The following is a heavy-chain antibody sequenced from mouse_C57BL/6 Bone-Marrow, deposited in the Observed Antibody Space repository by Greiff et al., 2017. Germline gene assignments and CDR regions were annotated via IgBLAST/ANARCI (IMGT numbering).Heavy chain of an antibody. V-gene: IGHV1-15*01. CDR1: GYTFTDYE. D-gene: IGHD1-1*01. J-gene: IGHJ2*01. CDR2: IDPETGGT. Sequence: VQLQQSGAELVRPGASVTLSCKASGYTFTDYEMHWVKQTPVHGLEWIGAIDPETGGTAYNQKFKGKAILTADKSSSTAYMELRSLTSEDSAVYYCNTGYYYGSSLADYWGQGTTRTVSS. CDR3: NTGYYYGSSLADY.